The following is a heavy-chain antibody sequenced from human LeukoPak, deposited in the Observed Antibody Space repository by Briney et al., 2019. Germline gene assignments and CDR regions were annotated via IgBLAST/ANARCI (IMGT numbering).Heavy chain of an antibody. D-gene: IGHD2-2*01. CDR2: INPNSGGT. CDR1: GYTFTGYY. CDR3: ARGSESIVVVPTSNWFDP. V-gene: IGHV1-2*02. J-gene: IGHJ5*02. Sequence: ASVKVSCKASGYTFTGYYMHWVRQASGQGLEWMGWINPNSGGTNYAQKFQGRVTMTRDTSISTAYMELSRLRSDDTAVYYCARGSESIVVVPTSNWFDPWGQGTLVTVSS.